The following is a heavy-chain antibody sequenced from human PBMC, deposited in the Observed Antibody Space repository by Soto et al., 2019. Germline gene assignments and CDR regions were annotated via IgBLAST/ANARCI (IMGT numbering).Heavy chain of an antibody. D-gene: IGHD3-3*01. Sequence: PGGSLRLSCAASGFTFSSYAMHWVRQAPGKGLEWVAVISYDGSNKYYADSVKGRFTISRDNSKNTLYLQMNSLRAEDTAVYYCARSEGITIFGVVIERAYYFDYWGQGTLVTVSS. CDR2: ISYDGSNK. J-gene: IGHJ4*02. CDR3: ARSEGITIFGVVIERAYYFDY. V-gene: IGHV3-30-3*01. CDR1: GFTFSSYA.